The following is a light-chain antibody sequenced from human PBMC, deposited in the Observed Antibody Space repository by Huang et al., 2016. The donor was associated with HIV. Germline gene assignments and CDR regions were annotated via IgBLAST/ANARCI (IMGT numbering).Light chain of an antibody. CDR1: QSLLYRSNNKNH. Sequence: DIVLTQSPHSLAVSLGESATINCKSSQSLLYRSNNKNHLVWYQQKPGQPPKLLMSWASTRESGVPDRFSASGSGTDFTLTISSLQAEDVAVYYCQQYYTVPWTFGQGTKVEI. J-gene: IGKJ1*01. CDR2: WAS. CDR3: QQYYTVPWT. V-gene: IGKV4-1*01.